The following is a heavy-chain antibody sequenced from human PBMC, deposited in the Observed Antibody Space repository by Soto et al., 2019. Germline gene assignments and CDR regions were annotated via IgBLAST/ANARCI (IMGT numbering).Heavy chain of an antibody. CDR3: AKGEASDFWSGYYSDY. CDR2: ISGSGGST. CDR1: GFTFSSYA. D-gene: IGHD3-3*01. J-gene: IGHJ4*02. V-gene: IGHV3-23*01. Sequence: EVQLLESGGGLVQPGGSLRLSCAASGFTFSSYAMSWVRQAPGKGLEWVSAISGSGGSTYYADSVKGRFTISRDNSKNTLYLQMNSLRAEDTAVYYCAKGEASDFWSGYYSDYWGQGTLVTVSS.